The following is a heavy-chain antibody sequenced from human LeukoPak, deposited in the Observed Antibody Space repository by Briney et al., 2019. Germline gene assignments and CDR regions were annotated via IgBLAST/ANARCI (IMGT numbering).Heavy chain of an antibody. Sequence: ASVKVSCKASGYTFTSYYINWVRQAPGQGLEWMAIINLSGGSPRFAQKFQGRVTMTRDMSTSTVYMELNSLRSEDTAVYYCARGLAYCGGDRYSDDNWFDPWGQGTLVTVSS. CDR3: ARGLAYCGGDRYSDDNWFDP. V-gene: IGHV1-46*01. CDR1: GYTFTSYY. CDR2: INLSGGSP. J-gene: IGHJ5*02. D-gene: IGHD2-21*02.